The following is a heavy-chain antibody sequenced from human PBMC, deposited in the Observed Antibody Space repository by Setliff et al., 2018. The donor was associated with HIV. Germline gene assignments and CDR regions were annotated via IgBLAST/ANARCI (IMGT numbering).Heavy chain of an antibody. V-gene: IGHV4-59*02. J-gene: IGHJ4*02. CDR2: LYYSGNT. CDR3: AGVLSSGYYDGP. CDR1: GASVNSHY. Sequence: SETLSLTCTVSGASVNSHYWAWIRQPPGKGLEWIGSLYYSGNTNYNPSLKSRVTISADTSKNQFSLKLRSVTAADTAVYYCAGVLSSGYYDGPWGQGTLVTVS. D-gene: IGHD3-22*01.